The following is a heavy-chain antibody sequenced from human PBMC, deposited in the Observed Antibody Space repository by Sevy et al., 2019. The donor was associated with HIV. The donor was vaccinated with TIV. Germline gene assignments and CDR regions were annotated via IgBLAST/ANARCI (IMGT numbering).Heavy chain of an antibody. D-gene: IGHD6-13*01. CDR3: ARDRVVRNSSSWDRIDAFDI. Sequence: ASVVSCKASGYTFTSYGISWVRQAPGQGLEWMGWLSAYNGNTNYGQKLQGRVTMTTDTSTSTAYIELRSLRSDDTAVYYCARDRVVRNSSSWDRIDAFDIWGQGTMVTVSS. CDR1: GYTFTSYG. CDR2: LSAYNGNT. J-gene: IGHJ3*02. V-gene: IGHV1-18*01.